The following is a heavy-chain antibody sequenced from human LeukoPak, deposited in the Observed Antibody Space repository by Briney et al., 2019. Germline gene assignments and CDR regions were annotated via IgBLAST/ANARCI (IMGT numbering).Heavy chain of an antibody. J-gene: IGHJ3*02. CDR1: GFSFSSYA. V-gene: IGHV3-64*01. Sequence: GGSLRLSCAASGFSFSSYAMHWVRQAPGKGLEYISAISSNGDSTHYANSVKGRFTISRDNSKNTLYSQMGSPRAEDMAVYYCARGRYDSSGYEAPTAFDIWGQGTMVTVSS. D-gene: IGHD3-22*01. CDR2: ISSNGDST. CDR3: ARGRYDSSGYEAPTAFDI.